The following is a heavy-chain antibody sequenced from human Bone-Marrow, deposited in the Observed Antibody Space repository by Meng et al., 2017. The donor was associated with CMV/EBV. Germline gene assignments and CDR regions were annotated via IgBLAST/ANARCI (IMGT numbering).Heavy chain of an antibody. D-gene: IGHD7-27*01. Sequence: SCKATVYTFRTFGMAWMRQAPGQGPEWMGWISAYDGNTNYAQNFQGRVTMTTDTSTTTAYMELKSLGLDDTAVYYCARSGDGNWFDPWGQGTLVTVSS. CDR3: ARSGDGNWFDP. CDR1: VYTFRTFG. J-gene: IGHJ5*02. CDR2: ISAYDGNT. V-gene: IGHV1-18*01.